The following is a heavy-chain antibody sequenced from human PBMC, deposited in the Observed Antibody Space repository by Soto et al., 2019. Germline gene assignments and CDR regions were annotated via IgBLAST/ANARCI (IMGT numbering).Heavy chain of an antibody. CDR2: ISHLEST. CDR1: GASISYGGFS. V-gene: IGHV4-30-2*06. CDR3: ARGGGYDSFDY. D-gene: IGHD5-12*01. J-gene: IGHJ4*02. Sequence: KPSETLSLTCTVSGASISYGGFSWSWIRQSPGKGLEWIGYISHLESTYFHPPFKSRPTMSIDRTRNQFSLKLSSVTAADMAVYYCARGGGYDSFDYWGQGVLVTVSS.